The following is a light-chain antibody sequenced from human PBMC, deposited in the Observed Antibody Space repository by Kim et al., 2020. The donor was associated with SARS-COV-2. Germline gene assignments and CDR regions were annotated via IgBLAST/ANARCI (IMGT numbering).Light chain of an antibody. V-gene: IGLV3-19*01. Sequence: ALGQTVRITCQGDSLRSYYASWYQQKPGQAPLLVLYEKNNRPSGIPDRFSGSSSGNTASFTITGAQAEDEADYYCNSRESGVNHVVFGGGTKLTVL. J-gene: IGLJ2*01. CDR1: SLRSYY. CDR2: EKN. CDR3: NSRESGVNHVV.